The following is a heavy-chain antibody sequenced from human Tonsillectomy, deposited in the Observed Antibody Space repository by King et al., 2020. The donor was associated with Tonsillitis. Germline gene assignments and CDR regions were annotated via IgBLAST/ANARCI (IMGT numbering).Heavy chain of an antibody. V-gene: IGHV3-30-3*01. CDR3: ARDAAFVGVVAATGDFDY. Sequence: VQLVESGGGVVQPGKSLRLSCAASGFTFSSYALHLVRQTPGKGLEWVAVISYDRSDKYYADSVKGRFTISRDNSKNTLYLQMNSLRTEDTAVYYCARDAAFVGVVAATGDFDYWGQGTLVTVSS. D-gene: IGHD2-15*01. CDR1: GFTFSSYA. CDR2: ISYDRSDK. J-gene: IGHJ4*02.